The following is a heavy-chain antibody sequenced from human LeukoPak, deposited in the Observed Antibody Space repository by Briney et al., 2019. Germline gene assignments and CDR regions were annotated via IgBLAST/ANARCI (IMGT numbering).Heavy chain of an antibody. Sequence: GASVKVSCKASGGTFSSYAINWVRQATGQGLEWMGWMNPNSGNTGYAQKFQGRVTITRNTSISTAYMELSSLRSEDTAVYYCARSSYYDSSAVQEWFDPWGQGTLVTVSS. D-gene: IGHD3-22*01. CDR2: MNPNSGNT. CDR1: GGTFSSYA. J-gene: IGHJ5*02. CDR3: ARSSYYDSSAVQEWFDP. V-gene: IGHV1-8*03.